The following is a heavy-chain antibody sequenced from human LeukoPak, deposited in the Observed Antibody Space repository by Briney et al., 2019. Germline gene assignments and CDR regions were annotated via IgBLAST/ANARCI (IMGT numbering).Heavy chain of an antibody. J-gene: IGHJ4*02. CDR3: ARGNSGYESLSFDY. D-gene: IGHD5-12*01. Sequence: SETLSLTCTVSGGSISSYYWSWIRQPAGKGLEWIGRIYTSGSTNYNPSLKSRVTMSVDTSKNQFSLKLSSVTAADTAVYYCARGNSGYESLSFDYWGPGTLVTVSS. V-gene: IGHV4-4*07. CDR1: GGSISSYY. CDR2: IYTSGST.